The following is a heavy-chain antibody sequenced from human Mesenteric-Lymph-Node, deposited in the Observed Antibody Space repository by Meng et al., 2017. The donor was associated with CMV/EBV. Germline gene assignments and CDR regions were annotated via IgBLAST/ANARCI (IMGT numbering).Heavy chain of an antibody. CDR3: ARDFQNDFWSGPDYYYGMDV. Sequence: GGSLRLSCAASGFTFSSYAMHWVRQAPGKGLEWVANIKQDGSEKYYVDSVKGRFTISRDNAKNSLYLQMNSLRAGDTAVYYCARDFQNDFWSGPDYYYGMDVWGQGTTVTVSS. CDR1: GFTFSSYA. V-gene: IGHV3-7*01. J-gene: IGHJ6*02. D-gene: IGHD3-3*01. CDR2: IKQDGSEK.